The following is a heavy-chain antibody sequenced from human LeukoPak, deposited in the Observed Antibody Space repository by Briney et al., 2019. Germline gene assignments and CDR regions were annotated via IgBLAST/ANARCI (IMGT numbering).Heavy chain of an antibody. CDR2: IWYDGSNK. D-gene: IGHD4-17*01. CDR3: ARARTTRGFDY. J-gene: IGHJ4*02. CDR1: GFTFDSYG. Sequence: GGSLRLSCAASGFTFDSYGIHWVRQAPGKGLEWVAFIWYDGSNKYYADSVKGLFTISRDNSKNTLYLQMNSLRAEDTAVYYCARARTTRGFDYWGQGTLVTVSS. V-gene: IGHV3-33*01.